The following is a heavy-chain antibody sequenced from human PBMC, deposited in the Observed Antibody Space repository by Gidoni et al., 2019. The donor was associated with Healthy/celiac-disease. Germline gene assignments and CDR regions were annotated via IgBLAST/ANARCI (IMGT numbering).Heavy chain of an antibody. D-gene: IGHD7-27*01. CDR3: ARDLNWGIDY. CDR2: ISYDGSNK. CDR1: GFTFSSYA. J-gene: IGHJ4*02. V-gene: IGHV3-30*04. Sequence: QVQLVESGGGVVQPGRSLRLSCAASGFTFSSYAMHWLRQAPGKGLEWVAVISYDGSNKYYADSVKGRFTISRDNSKNTLYLQMNSLRAEDTAVYYCARDLNWGIDYWGQGTLVTVSS.